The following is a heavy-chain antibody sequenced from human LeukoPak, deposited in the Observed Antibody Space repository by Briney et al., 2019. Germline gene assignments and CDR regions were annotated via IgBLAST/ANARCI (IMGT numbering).Heavy chain of an antibody. V-gene: IGHV3-66*02. CDR3: ARGYGDY. J-gene: IGHJ4*02. Sequence: QPGGSLSLSCAASGFTVSHYYMSWLRQAQGKGLEWVSLIYTGGSAYYSESVKGRFTISRDNSKNTLYLQMNSLRGEDTAVYYCARGYGDYWGQGTLVTVSS. D-gene: IGHD1-1*01. CDR1: GFTVSHYY. CDR2: IYTGGSA.